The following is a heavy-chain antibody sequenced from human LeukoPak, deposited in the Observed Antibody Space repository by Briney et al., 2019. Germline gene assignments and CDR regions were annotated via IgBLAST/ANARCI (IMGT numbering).Heavy chain of an antibody. CDR2: ISAYNGNT. D-gene: IGHD2-15*01. J-gene: IGHJ4*02. V-gene: IGHV1-18*01. Sequence: ASVKVSCKASGYTFTSYGISWVRQAPGQGLEWMGWISAYNGNTNYAQKLRGRVTMTTDTSTSTAYMELRSLRSDDTAVYYCARDGALYCSGGSCYYRYWGQGTLVTVSS. CDR3: ARDGALYCSGGSCYYRY. CDR1: GYTFTSYG.